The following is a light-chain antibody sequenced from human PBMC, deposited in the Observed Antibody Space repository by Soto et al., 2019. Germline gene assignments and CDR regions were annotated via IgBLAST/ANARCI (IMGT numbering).Light chain of an antibody. CDR2: DVS. CDR1: SSDVGGYHY. Sequence: QSALTQPASVSGSPGQSITISCTGTSSDVGGYHYVSWYQQHPGKAPKLMIYDVSNRPSGVSNRFSGSKSGNTASLTISGFQAEDEADYYCSSYTSSSTLGVFGGGTKLTVL. CDR3: SSYTSSSTLGV. J-gene: IGLJ2*01. V-gene: IGLV2-14*01.